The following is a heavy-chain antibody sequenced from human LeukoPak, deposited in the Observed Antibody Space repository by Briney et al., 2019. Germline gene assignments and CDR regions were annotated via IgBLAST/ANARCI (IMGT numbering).Heavy chain of an antibody. CDR1: GFTFSRYA. V-gene: IGHV3-23*01. D-gene: IGHD3-22*01. J-gene: IGHJ4*02. CDR3: AKGPVVVITIADY. Sequence: GGSLRLSCAASGFTFSRYAMSWVRQAPGKGLEWVSAISGSGGSTYYADSVKGRFTISRDNSKNTLYLQMNSLRAEDTAVYYCAKGPVVVITIADYWGQGTLVTVSS. CDR2: ISGSGGST.